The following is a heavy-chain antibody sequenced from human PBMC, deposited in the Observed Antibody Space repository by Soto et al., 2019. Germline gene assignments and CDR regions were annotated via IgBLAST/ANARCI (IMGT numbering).Heavy chain of an antibody. CDR2: IYYSGST. J-gene: IGHJ4*02. Sequence: SETLSLTCTVSGGSISSSSYYWGWIRQPPGKGLEWIGSIYYSGSTYYNPSLKSRVTISVDTSKNQFSLKLSSVTAADTAVYYCARQDSTIFGVVIPKYYFDYWGQGTLVTVSS. D-gene: IGHD3-3*01. CDR1: GGSISSSSYY. V-gene: IGHV4-39*01. CDR3: ARQDSTIFGVVIPKYYFDY.